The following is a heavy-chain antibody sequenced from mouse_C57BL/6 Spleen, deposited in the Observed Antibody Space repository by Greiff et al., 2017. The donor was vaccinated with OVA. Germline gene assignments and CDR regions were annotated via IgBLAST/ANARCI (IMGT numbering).Heavy chain of an antibody. V-gene: IGHV1-20*01. CDR1: GYSFTGYF. D-gene: IGHD1-1*01. Sequence: VQLKQSGPELVKPGDSVKISCKASGYSFTGYFMNWVMQSHGKSLEWIGRINPYNGDTFYNQKFKGKATLTVDKSSSTAHMELRSLTSEDSAVYYCARERDYYGSRGAMDYWGQGTSVTVSS. J-gene: IGHJ4*01. CDR3: ARERDYYGSRGAMDY. CDR2: INPYNGDT.